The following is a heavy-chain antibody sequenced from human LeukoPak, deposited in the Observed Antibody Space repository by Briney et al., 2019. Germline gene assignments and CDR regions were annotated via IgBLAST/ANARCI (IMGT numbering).Heavy chain of an antibody. CDR2: INSDGSST. CDR1: GFTFSSYW. CDR3: ARAQYIPPFDP. J-gene: IGHJ5*02. D-gene: IGHD6-6*01. V-gene: IGHV3-74*01. Sequence: GGSLRLSCAASGFTFSSYWMHWVRQAPGKGLVWFSRINSDGSSTSYADSVKGRFTISRDNAKNTLYLQMNSLRAEDTAVYYCARAQYIPPFDPWGQGTLVTVSS.